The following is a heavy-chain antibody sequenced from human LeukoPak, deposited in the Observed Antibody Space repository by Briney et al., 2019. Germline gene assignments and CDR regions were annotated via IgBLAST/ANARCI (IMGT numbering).Heavy chain of an antibody. D-gene: IGHD3-9*01. J-gene: IGHJ6*02. CDR3: ARELYYDSLTGYFPYGMDV. CDR2: ISSSSSYI. Sequence: GGSLRLSCAASGFTFSSYSMNWVRQAPGKGLEWVSSISSSSSYIYYADSVKGRFTISRDNAKNSLYLQMNSLRAEDTAVYYCARELYYDSLTGYFPYGMDVWGQGTTVTVSS. V-gene: IGHV3-21*01. CDR1: GFTFSSYS.